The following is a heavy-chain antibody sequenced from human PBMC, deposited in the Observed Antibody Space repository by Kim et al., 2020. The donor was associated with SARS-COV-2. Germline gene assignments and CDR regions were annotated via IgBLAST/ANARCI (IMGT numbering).Heavy chain of an antibody. D-gene: IGHD3-3*01. CDR2: IYYSGST. J-gene: IGHJ6*02. CDR1: GGSISSYY. Sequence: SETLSLTCTVSGGSISSYYWSWIRQPPGKGLEWIGYIYYSGSTNYNPSLKSRVTISVDTSKNQFSLKLSSVTAADTAVYYCAISLETPTLYYYYGMDVWGQGTTVTVSS. V-gene: IGHV4-59*13. CDR3: AISLETPTLYYYYGMDV.